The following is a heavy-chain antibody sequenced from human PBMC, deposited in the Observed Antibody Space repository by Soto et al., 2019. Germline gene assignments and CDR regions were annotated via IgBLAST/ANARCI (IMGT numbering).Heavy chain of an antibody. CDR2: ISHDGINK. V-gene: IGHV3-30-3*01. CDR3: AKVFVFTIREGFDY. Sequence: PGGSLRLSCTASGFSFSSYAMYWFRQPPGKGLEWVAVISHDGINKHYADSVKGRVTVSRDNSKNTLYLQMNSLRAEDMAVYYCAKVFVFTIREGFDYWGLGTLVTVSS. J-gene: IGHJ4*02. CDR1: GFSFSSYA. D-gene: IGHD3-3*01.